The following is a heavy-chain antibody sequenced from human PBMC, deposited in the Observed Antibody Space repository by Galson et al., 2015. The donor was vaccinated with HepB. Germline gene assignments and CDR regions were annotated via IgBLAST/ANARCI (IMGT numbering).Heavy chain of an antibody. V-gene: IGHV3-21*01. D-gene: IGHD5-12*01. Sequence: SLRLSCAASRFTFSSYIMNWVRQAPGKGLEWVSSISSGSSHIYHADSVRGRFTISRDNAKNSLYLQMNSLRAEDTAVYYCASQYSAGMTFDHWGQGTLVTVSS. CDR1: RFTFSSYI. J-gene: IGHJ4*02. CDR2: ISSGSSHI. CDR3: ASQYSAGMTFDH.